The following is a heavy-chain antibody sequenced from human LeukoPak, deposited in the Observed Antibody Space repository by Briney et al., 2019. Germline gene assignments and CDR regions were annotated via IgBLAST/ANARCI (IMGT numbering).Heavy chain of an antibody. CDR3: ARLATMILSYFDY. J-gene: IGHJ4*02. V-gene: IGHV4-4*02. D-gene: IGHD3-22*01. CDR1: GGSISSSNW. CDR2: IYHSGST. Sequence: PSGTLSLTCAVSGGSISSSNWWSWVRQPPGKGLEWIGEIYHSGSTNYNPSLKSRVTISVDKSKNQFSLKLSSVTAEDTAVYYCARLATMILSYFDYWGQGTLVTVSS.